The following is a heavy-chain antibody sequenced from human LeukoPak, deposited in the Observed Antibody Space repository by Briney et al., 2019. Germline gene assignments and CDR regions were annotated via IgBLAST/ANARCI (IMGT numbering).Heavy chain of an antibody. Sequence: ASVKVSCKASGYTFTSYGISWVRQAPGQGLEWMGWISAYDGNTNYAQKLQGRVTMTTDTSTSTAYMELRSLRSDDTAVYYCARETGGPELAGANLFDYWGQGTLVTVSS. CDR1: GYTFTSYG. D-gene: IGHD1-26*01. V-gene: IGHV1-18*01. CDR2: ISAYDGNT. J-gene: IGHJ4*02. CDR3: ARETGGPELAGANLFDY.